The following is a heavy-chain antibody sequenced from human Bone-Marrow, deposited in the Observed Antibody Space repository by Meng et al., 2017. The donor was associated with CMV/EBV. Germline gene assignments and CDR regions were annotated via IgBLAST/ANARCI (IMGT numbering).Heavy chain of an antibody. D-gene: IGHD6-13*01. Sequence: ASVKVSCKASGYTFTSYYMHWVRQAPGQGLGWMGIINHSGGSTSYAQKFQGRVTMTRDTSTSTVYMELSSLRSEDTAVYYCAISRPGIAATEPPSGYWGQGTLVTVSS. CDR2: INHSGGST. J-gene: IGHJ4*02. CDR1: GYTFTSYY. V-gene: IGHV1-46*01. CDR3: AISRPGIAATEPPSGY.